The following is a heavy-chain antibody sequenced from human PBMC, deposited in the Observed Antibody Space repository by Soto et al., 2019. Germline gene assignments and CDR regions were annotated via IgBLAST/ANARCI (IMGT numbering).Heavy chain of an antibody. CDR2: ITIYNGNT. J-gene: IGHJ2*01. Sequence: QVYLVQSGADVKRPGASVKLSCKGAGYVFRNYGISWVRQAPGQGLERMGWITIYNGNTRYAQKFQDIVTVTADTATSSAYMELPNLTPDDTAMYYCAKFSGSYSKWFFDVWCRGAEVTVSS. CDR1: GYVFRNYG. D-gene: IGHD1-26*01. V-gene: IGHV1-18*04. CDR3: AKFSGSYSKWFFDV.